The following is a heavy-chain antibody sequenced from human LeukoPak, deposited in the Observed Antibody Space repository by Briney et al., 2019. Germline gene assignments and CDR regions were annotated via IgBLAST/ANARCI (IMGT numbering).Heavy chain of an antibody. CDR2: INPKSGDT. J-gene: IGHJ4*02. Sequence: EASVKVSCKATGYTFTDFYIHWVRQAPGQGLEWMAWINPKSGDTRCAQKFQGSVTMTRDTSFSTAYLEVRSDDTAVYYCARGRPLSTSTTDLTDYWGQGTLVTVSS. CDR1: GYTFTDFY. CDR3: ARGRPLSTSTTDLTDY. V-gene: IGHV1-2*02. D-gene: IGHD5/OR15-5a*01.